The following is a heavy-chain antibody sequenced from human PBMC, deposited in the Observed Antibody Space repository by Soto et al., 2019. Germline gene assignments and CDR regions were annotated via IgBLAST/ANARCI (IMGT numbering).Heavy chain of an antibody. CDR1: GGSISSSSYY. D-gene: IGHD6-13*01. Sequence: PSETLSITCAVSGGSISSSSYYGGWIRQPPGKGLEWIGCIHYSGSTYYNPSLRSRVTSSVDTSKNQFSLKVSSVTAADTAVYYCARRLFTSTWPSYFDYWGQGTPVTVSS. V-gene: IGHV4-39*01. J-gene: IGHJ4*02. CDR2: IHYSGST. CDR3: ARRLFTSTWPSYFDY.